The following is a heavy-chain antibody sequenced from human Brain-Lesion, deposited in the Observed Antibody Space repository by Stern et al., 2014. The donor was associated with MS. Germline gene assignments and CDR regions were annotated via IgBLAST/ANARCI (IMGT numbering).Heavy chain of an antibody. CDR3: ATIPLHIEGAAFEI. V-gene: IGHV4-31*03. CDR2: MHHSGTT. CDR1: GVSVSSGGYY. D-gene: IGHD1-26*01. J-gene: IGHJ3*02. Sequence: QVQLVQSGPGLVKPSQTLSLTCTVSGVSVSSGGYYWTWIRQVPGKGLEWVGYMHHSGTTFYNPSLKGRVSISRDTSENQFSLNLRSVIAADTAVYYCATIPLHIEGAAFEIRGQGTMVTVSS.